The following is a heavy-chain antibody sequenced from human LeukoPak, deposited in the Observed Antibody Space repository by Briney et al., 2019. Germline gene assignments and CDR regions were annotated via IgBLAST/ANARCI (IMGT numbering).Heavy chain of an antibody. V-gene: IGHV4-61*01. CDR1: GGSVSSGSYY. D-gene: IGHD6-13*01. Sequence: SETLSLTCTVSGGSVSSGSYYWSWIRQPPGKGLEWIGYIYYSGSTNYNPSLKSRVTISVDTSKNQFSLKLSSVTAADTAVYYCARDRYSSSWYTPYYYGMDVWGQGTTVIVSS. CDR3: ARDRYSSSWYTPYYYGMDV. J-gene: IGHJ6*02. CDR2: IYYSGST.